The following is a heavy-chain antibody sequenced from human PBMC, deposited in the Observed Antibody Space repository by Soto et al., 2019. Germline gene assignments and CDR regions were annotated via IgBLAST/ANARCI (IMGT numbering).Heavy chain of an antibody. V-gene: IGHV3-30-3*01. D-gene: IGHD6-13*01. CDR2: ISYDGSSK. J-gene: IGHJ6*02. CDR1: GFTFSSYA. Sequence: PGGSLRLSCAASGFTFSSYAMHWVRQAPGKGLEWVAVISYDGSSKYYADSVKGRFTISRDNSKNTLYLQMNSLRAEDTAVYYFARDPQQLVLYCIDVWGQGTTVTVSS. CDR3: ARDPQQLVLYCIDV.